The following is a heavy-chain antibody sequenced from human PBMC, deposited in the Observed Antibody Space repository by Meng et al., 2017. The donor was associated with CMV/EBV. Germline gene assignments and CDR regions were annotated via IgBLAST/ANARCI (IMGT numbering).Heavy chain of an antibody. V-gene: IGHV4-34*01. CDR3: ARKRQGFRGDYVWNWFDP. CDR2: INHSGST. Sequence: GSFSGYYWGWIRQPPGKGLEWIGEINHSGSTNYNPSLKSRVTISVDTSKNQFSLKLSSVTAADTAVYYCARKRQGFRGDYVWNWFDPWGQGTLVTVSS. J-gene: IGHJ5*02. CDR1: GSFSGYY. D-gene: IGHD4-17*01.